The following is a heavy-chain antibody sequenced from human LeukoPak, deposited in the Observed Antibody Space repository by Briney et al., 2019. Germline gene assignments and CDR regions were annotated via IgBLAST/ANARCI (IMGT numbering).Heavy chain of an antibody. CDR3: ARVKSYYYDTSYKDAFDI. CDR1: GYTFTSHF. V-gene: IGHV1-46*01. CDR2: INPRGGST. Sequence: ASVNVSCKASGYTFTSHFMHWVRQAPGQGLEWMGIINPRGGSTIYTQKLQGRVTISRDTSTRTVYMELSSLRSEDTAVYYCARVKSYYYDTSYKDAFDIWGQGTMVTVSS. J-gene: IGHJ3*02. D-gene: IGHD3-22*01.